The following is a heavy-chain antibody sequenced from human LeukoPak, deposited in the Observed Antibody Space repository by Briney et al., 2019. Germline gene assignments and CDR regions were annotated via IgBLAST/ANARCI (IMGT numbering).Heavy chain of an antibody. Sequence: SVKVSCKASGGTLSSYAISWVRQAPGQGLEWRGKIIPILGIANYAQKFQGRVTITADKSTSTAYMELRSLISDDTAVYYCVREGATAGTFDYWGQGTLVTVSS. D-gene: IGHD6-13*01. CDR1: GGTLSSYA. CDR2: IIPILGIA. J-gene: IGHJ4*02. V-gene: IGHV1-69*04. CDR3: VREGATAGTFDY.